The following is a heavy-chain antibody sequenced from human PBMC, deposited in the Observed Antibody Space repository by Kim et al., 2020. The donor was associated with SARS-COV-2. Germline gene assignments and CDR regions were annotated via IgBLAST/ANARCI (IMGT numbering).Heavy chain of an antibody. V-gene: IGHV3-21*01. CDR3: ARANGYGNYYYYGMDV. D-gene: IGHD3-22*01. Sequence: DSVKTRFTISRDNAKNSLYLQMNSLRAEDTAVYYCARANGYGNYYYYGMDVWGQGTTVTVSS. J-gene: IGHJ6*02.